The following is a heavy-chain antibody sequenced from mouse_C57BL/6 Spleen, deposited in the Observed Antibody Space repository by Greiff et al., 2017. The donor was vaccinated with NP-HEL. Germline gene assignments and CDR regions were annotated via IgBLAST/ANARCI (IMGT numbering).Heavy chain of an antibody. J-gene: IGHJ4*01. CDR1: GYTFTDYY. CDR2: INPNNGGT. Sequence: EVQLQQSGPELVKPGASVKISCKASGYTFTDYYMNWVKQSHGKSLEWIGDINPNNGGTSYNQKFKGKATLTVDKSSSTAYMELRSLTSEDSAVYYCARGPYYYGSSLYAMDYWGQGTSVTVSS. D-gene: IGHD1-1*01. CDR3: ARGPYYYGSSLYAMDY. V-gene: IGHV1-26*01.